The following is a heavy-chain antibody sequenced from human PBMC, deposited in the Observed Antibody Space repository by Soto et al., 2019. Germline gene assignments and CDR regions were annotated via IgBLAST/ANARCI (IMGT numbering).Heavy chain of an antibody. J-gene: IGHJ4*02. V-gene: IGHV3-23*01. CDR1: GFTFDSFA. CDR3: ARGAVMPDS. Sequence: LRLSCAASGFTFDSFAMTWVRQAPGKGLEWVSAISASGGSTFYADSVKGRFTISRDSSKNTLYLQMNSLRAEDTAVYYCARGAVMPDSWGQGTLVTVSS. D-gene: IGHD3-16*01. CDR2: ISASGGST.